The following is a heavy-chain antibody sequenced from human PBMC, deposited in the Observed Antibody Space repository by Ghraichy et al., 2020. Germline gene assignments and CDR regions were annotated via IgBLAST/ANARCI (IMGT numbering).Heavy chain of an antibody. Sequence: GGSLRLSCAASGFTFSSYAMHWVRQAPGKGLEWVAVISYDGSNKYYADSVKGRFTISRDNSKNTLYLQMNSLRAEDTAVYYCARDGFEIYNWFDPWGQGTLVTVSS. J-gene: IGHJ5*02. D-gene: IGHD2-15*01. V-gene: IGHV3-30*04. CDR1: GFTFSSYA. CDR3: ARDGFEIYNWFDP. CDR2: ISYDGSNK.